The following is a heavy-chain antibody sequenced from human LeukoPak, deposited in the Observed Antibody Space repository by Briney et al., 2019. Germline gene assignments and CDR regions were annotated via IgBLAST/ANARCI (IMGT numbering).Heavy chain of an antibody. D-gene: IGHD6-13*01. Sequence: SETLSLTRTVSGGSISSASYYWSWIRQPAGKGLEWIGRIYTSGSTNYNRSLKSRVTISVDASENQLSLKLSCVSAADTAVYYCAMRESLAAALDYWGRGTLVSVFS. V-gene: IGHV4-61*02. CDR3: AMRESLAAALDY. J-gene: IGHJ4*02. CDR2: IYTSGST. CDR1: GGSISSASYY.